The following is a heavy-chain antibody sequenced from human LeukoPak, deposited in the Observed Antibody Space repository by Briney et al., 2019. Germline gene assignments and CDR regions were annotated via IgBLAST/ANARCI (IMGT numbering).Heavy chain of an antibody. CDR2: ICAYNEKT. Sequence: ASVKVSCTAFGYIFTSYGISWVRQAPGQGLEWMGWICAYNEKTNYAQKLQGRVTMTTETSTSTASMELRSLRADDTAVYYCARVHYDIFTGYSYFDYWGQGTLVTVSS. CDR1: GYIFTSYG. V-gene: IGHV1-18*01. J-gene: IGHJ4*02. CDR3: ARVHYDIFTGYSYFDY. D-gene: IGHD3-9*01.